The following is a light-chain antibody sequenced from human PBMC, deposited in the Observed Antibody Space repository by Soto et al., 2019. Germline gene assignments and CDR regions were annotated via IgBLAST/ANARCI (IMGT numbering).Light chain of an antibody. CDR3: CSYAGSSTFAV. CDR1: SSDVGSYNL. CDR2: EGS. J-gene: IGLJ2*01. Sequence: QSVLTQPASVSGSPGQSITISCTGTSSDVGSYNLVSCYHQPPGKAPKLMINEGSKRPSGVSNRFSGSKSGNTAALTISGLQAEDEADYYCCSYAGSSTFAVFGGGTQLTVL. V-gene: IGLV2-23*03.